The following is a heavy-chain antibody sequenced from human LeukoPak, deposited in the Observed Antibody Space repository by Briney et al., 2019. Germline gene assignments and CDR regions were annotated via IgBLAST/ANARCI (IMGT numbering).Heavy chain of an antibody. V-gene: IGHV1-18*01. J-gene: IGHJ4*02. Sequence: ASVKVSCKASGGTFSSYAISWARQAPGQGLEWMGWISAYNGNTNYAQKLQGRVTMTTDTSTSTAYMELRSLRSDDTAVYYCARALRIPKRGYSYGWAYYFDYWGQGTLVTVSS. D-gene: IGHD5-18*01. CDR1: GGTFSSYA. CDR2: ISAYNGNT. CDR3: ARALRIPKRGYSYGWAYYFDY.